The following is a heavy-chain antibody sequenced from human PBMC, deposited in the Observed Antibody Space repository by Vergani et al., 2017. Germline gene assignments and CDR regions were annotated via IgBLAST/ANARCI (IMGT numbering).Heavy chain of an antibody. CDR3: AKDLSCSTAWPHFDP. CDR1: GFSFRGHG. Sequence: QVHLVESGGGVVQPGRSLTLSCVASGFSFRGHGMHWVRQAPGKGLEWVAMISYDGDRRDYGDFAKGRFTISRDSSKTVYLQMNSLRIEDTAMYFCAKDLSCSTAWPHFDPRGQGTLVTVSS. D-gene: IGHD2-8*02. J-gene: IGHJ5*02. V-gene: IGHV3-30*18. CDR2: ISYDGDRR.